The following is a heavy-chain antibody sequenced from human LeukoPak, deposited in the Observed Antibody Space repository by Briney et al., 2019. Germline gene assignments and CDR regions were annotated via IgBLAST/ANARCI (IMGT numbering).Heavy chain of an antibody. Sequence: GGSLRLSCAASGFTFNSHSMNWVRQAPGKGLEWVSSISSGSSYIYYADSVKGRFTISRDNAKNSLYLQMNSLRAEDTAVYYCARDLGYCSSTNCGHYFYGLDVWGQGTTVTVSS. V-gene: IGHV3-21*01. J-gene: IGHJ6*02. CDR1: GFTFNSHS. CDR3: ARDLGYCSSTNCGHYFYGLDV. D-gene: IGHD2-2*01. CDR2: ISSGSSYI.